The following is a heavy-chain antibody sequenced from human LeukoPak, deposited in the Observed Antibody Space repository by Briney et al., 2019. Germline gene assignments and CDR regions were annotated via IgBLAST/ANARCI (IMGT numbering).Heavy chain of an antibody. V-gene: IGHV3-11*01. CDR3: AREVYFDSSGYMEYYFDY. CDR1: GFTFSDYN. D-gene: IGHD3-22*01. Sequence: GGSLRLSCAASGFTFSDYNMRWIRQAPGKGLEWVSSISRSGSTKYYADSVKGRFTISRDNAKNSLFLQMNSLRAEDTAVYYCAREVYFDSSGYMEYYFDYWGQGTLVSVSS. J-gene: IGHJ4*02. CDR2: ISRSGSTK.